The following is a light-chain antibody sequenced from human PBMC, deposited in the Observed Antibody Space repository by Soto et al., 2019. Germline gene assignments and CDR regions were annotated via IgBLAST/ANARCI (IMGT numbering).Light chain of an antibody. CDR2: GSS. V-gene: IGKV3-20*01. CDR1: QSVSSSY. Sequence: EIVLTQSPGTLSLSPGERATLSCRASQSVSSSYLAWDQQKPGQAPRLLIYGSSSRATGIPDRFSGSGSGTEFTLTISRLEPEDFAGYYCQQYGSSPPWTFGQGTKLEIK. J-gene: IGKJ1*01. CDR3: QQYGSSPPWT.